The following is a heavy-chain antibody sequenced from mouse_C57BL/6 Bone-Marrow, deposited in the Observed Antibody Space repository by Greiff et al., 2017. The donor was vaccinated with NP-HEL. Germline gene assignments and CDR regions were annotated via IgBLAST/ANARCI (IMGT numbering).Heavy chain of an antibody. CDR2: IYPYNGVS. CDR3: ARGTTMITFDY. V-gene: IGHV1-31*01. CDR1: GYSFTGYY. J-gene: IGHJ2*01. Sequence: EVMLVESGPELVKPGASVKISCKASGYSFTGYYMHWVKQSHGNILDWIGYIYPYNGVSSYNQKFKGKATLTVDKSSSTAYMELRSLTSEDSAVYYCARGTTMITFDYWGQGTTLTVSS. D-gene: IGHD2-4*01.